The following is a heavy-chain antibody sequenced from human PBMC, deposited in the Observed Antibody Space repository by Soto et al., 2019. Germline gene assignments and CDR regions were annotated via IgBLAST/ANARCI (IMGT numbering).Heavy chain of an antibody. V-gene: IGHV5-51*01. CDR1: GYSFTSYW. CDR3: ARRGCSGWPTYYYYGMDV. D-gene: IGHD6-19*01. J-gene: IGHJ6*02. Sequence: LGESLKISCKGSGYSFTSYWIGWVRQMPGKGLEWMGIIYPGDSDTRYSPSFQGQVTISADKSISTAYLQWSSLKASDTAVYYCARRGCSGWPTYYYYGMDVWGQGTTVTVSS. CDR2: IYPGDSDT.